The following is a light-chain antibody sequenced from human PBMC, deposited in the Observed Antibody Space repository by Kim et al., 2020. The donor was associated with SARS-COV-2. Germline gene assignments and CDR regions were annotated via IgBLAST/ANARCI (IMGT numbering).Light chain of an antibody. CDR1: KLGDQY. Sequence: VAPGQTASFTCSGDKLGDQYACWYQQKPRQSPVLVIYQDSKRPSGIPERFSGSTSGNTATLTISGTQAMDEADYYCQAWDSSTGVFGGGTQLTVL. V-gene: IGLV3-1*01. J-gene: IGLJ3*02. CDR3: QAWDSSTGV. CDR2: QDS.